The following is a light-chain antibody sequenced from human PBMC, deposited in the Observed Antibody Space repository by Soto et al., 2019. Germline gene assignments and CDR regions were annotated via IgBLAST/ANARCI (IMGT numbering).Light chain of an antibody. Sequence: VMTQSPTTLSVSPGETATLSCRASHSVGSNLAWYQQKPGQAPRLLIYGASSRATGIPGRFSGSGYGTDFTLTISSLQSEDFAVYYCQQYNSWPLSFGGGTKVDIK. V-gene: IGKV3-15*01. CDR2: GAS. CDR3: QQYNSWPLS. J-gene: IGKJ4*01. CDR1: HSVGSN.